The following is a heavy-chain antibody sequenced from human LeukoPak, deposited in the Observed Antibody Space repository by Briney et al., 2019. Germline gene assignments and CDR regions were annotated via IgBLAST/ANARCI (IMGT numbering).Heavy chain of an antibody. CDR2: ISWNSGSI. CDR1: GFTFDDYA. CDR3: AKGLSSSWYGYFDY. J-gene: IGHJ4*02. V-gene: IGHV3-9*03. D-gene: IGHD6-13*01. Sequence: GGSLRLSCAASGFTFDDYAIHWVRQAPGKGLEWVSGISWNSGSIGYADSVKGRFTISRDNAKKPLYLQMHSLRAEDMALYYCAKGLSSSWYGYFDYWGQGTLVTVSS.